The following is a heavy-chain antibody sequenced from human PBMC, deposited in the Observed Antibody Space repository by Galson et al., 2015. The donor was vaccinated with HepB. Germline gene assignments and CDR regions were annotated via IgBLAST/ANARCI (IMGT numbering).Heavy chain of an antibody. Sequence: ETLSLTCNVSGGSISSYYWSWIRQPPGKGLEWIGYIYYSGSTNYNPSLKSRVTISVDTSKNQFSLKLSSVTAADTAVYYCARRGGSYYWHKPKENAFDIWGQGTMVTVSS. V-gene: IGHV4-59*08. CDR3: ARRGGSYYWHKPKENAFDI. CDR1: GGSISSYY. D-gene: IGHD1-26*01. J-gene: IGHJ3*02. CDR2: IYYSGST.